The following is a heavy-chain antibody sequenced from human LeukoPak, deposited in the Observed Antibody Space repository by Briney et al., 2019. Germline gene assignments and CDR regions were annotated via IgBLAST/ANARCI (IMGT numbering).Heavy chain of an antibody. D-gene: IGHD6-6*01. CDR2: IKQDGSQK. V-gene: IGHV3-7*05. Sequence: GGSLRLSCAPSGFTFRNYWMSWVRQAPGKGLQWVANIKQDGSQKYYVDSVKGRFTISRDNAKNSLFLQMDSLRVEDTAVYYCAKVIAARPAWGQGILVTASS. J-gene: IGHJ5*02. CDR1: GFTFRNYW. CDR3: AKVIAARPA.